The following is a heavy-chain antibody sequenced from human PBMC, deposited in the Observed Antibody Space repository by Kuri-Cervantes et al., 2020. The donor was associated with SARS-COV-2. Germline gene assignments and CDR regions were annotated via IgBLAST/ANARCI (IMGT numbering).Heavy chain of an antibody. CDR1: GYTFTSYY. V-gene: IGHV1-46*01. Sequence: ASVKVSCKASGYTFTSYYLHWVRQAPGQGLEWMGMLNPSGGATDYARKFQGRVSVTRDTSTTTLYIQLNSLTSEDTDVYYCARGPHYFYDDFSVGFDPWGQGTLVTVSS. CDR2: LNPSGGAT. CDR3: ARGPHYFYDDFSVGFDP. D-gene: IGHD3-22*01. J-gene: IGHJ5*02.